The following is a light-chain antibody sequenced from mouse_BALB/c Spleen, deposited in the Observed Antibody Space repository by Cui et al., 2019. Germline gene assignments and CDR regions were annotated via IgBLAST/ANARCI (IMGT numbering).Light chain of an antibody. Sequence: QIVLIQPQAIMSASLGEEITLTCSVSSSVSYMHWYQQKSGTSPKLLIYSTSNLASGVPSRFSGSGAGTFYSLTISSVEAEDAADYYCHQWSSYPWTFGGGTKLEIK. CDR1: SSVSY. CDR2: STS. CDR3: HQWSSYPWT. V-gene: IGKV4-80*01. J-gene: IGKJ1*01.